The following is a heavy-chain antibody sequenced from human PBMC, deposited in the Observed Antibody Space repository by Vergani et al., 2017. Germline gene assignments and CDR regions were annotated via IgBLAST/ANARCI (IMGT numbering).Heavy chain of an antibody. CDR2: IDPSDSYT. V-gene: IGHV5-10-1*01. D-gene: IGHD3-22*01. CDR3: ATSYYYDSSGYSIDY. Sequence: EVQLVQSGAEVKKPGESLKISCKGSGYSFTSYWISWVRQMPGKGLEWMGRIDPSDSYTNYSPSFQGHVTISADKSISTAYLQWSSLEASDTAMYYCATSYYYDSSGYSIDYWGQGTLVTVSS. J-gene: IGHJ4*02. CDR1: GYSFTSYW.